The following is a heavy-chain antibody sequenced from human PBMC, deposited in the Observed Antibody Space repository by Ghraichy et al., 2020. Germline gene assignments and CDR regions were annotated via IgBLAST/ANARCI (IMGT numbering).Heavy chain of an antibody. CDR2: ISGSGGKT. CDR3: AKGVRWELPIDY. J-gene: IGHJ4*02. Sequence: GGSLRLSCAASGFTFSNYAMSWVRQAPGKGLDWVSVISGSGGKTYYAGSVKGRFTISRDNAKNTLYLQMNSLRAEDTAVYYCAKGVRWELPIDYWGQGTLVTVSS. D-gene: IGHD1-26*01. CDR1: GFTFSNYA. V-gene: IGHV3-23*01.